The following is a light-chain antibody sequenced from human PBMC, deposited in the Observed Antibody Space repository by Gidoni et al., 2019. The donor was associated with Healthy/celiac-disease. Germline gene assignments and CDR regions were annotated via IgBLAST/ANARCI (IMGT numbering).Light chain of an antibody. V-gene: IGLV1-47*01. CDR3: AAWDDSLSGL. CDR2: RNN. Sequence: QPVLTQQPSASGPPGQGVTISCSGSSSNIGSNYVYWYQQLPGTAPKLLIYRNNQRPSGVPDRFSGSKSGTSASLAISGLRSEDEADYYCAAWDDSLSGLFGGGTKLTVL. CDR1: SSNIGSNY. J-gene: IGLJ2*01.